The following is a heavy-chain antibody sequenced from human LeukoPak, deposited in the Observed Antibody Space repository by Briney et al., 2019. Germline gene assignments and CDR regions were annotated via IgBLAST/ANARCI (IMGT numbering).Heavy chain of an antibody. V-gene: IGHV4-59*08. CDR2: IYYSGST. Sequence: SETLSLTCTVSGGSISSYYWSWIRQPPGKGLEWIGYIYYSGSTNYNPSLKSRVTISVDTSKNQFPLKLSSVTAADTAVYYCARQVVDNGFNWFDPWGQGTLVTVSS. J-gene: IGHJ5*02. D-gene: IGHD2-15*01. CDR3: ARQVVDNGFNWFDP. CDR1: GGSISSYY.